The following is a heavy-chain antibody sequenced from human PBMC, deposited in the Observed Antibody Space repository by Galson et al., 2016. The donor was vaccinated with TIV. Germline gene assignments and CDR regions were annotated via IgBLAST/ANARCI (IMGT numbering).Heavy chain of an antibody. V-gene: IGHV3-23*01. J-gene: IGHJ6*02. CDR1: GFTFSNYA. D-gene: IGHD3-16*02. Sequence: SLRLSCAASGFTFSNYAMNWVRQAPGQGLDWVSAITPSGGSTYYADSVKGRFTISRDNSRTTLYLQMNSLRAEDPALYYCAKDTRRGGDNSNCYTYNYYYYGLDVWGQATTVTVSS. CDR2: ITPSGGST. CDR3: AKDTRRGGDNSNCYTYNYYYYGLDV.